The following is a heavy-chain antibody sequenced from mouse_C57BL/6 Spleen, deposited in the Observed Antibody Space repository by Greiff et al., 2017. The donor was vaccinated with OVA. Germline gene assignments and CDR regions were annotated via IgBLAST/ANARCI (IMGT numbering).Heavy chain of an antibody. CDR1: GYSFTDYN. CDR2: INPNYGAT. J-gene: IGHJ1*03. CDR3: ATDGYYWYFDV. V-gene: IGHV1-39*01. Sequence: VQLKESGPELVKPGASVKISCKASGYSFTDYNMNWVKQSHGKSLEWIGVINPNYGATSYNQKFKGKATLTVDQSSSTAYMQLNSLTSEDSAVYYCATDGYYWYFDVWGTGTTVTVSS. D-gene: IGHD2-3*01.